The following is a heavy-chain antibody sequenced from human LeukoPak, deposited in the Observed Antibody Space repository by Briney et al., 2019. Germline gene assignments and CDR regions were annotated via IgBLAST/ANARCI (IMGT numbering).Heavy chain of an antibody. D-gene: IGHD6-19*01. CDR3: AREGVAGAGGDAFDI. Sequence: GGSLRLSCAASGFTFSSYAMSWVRQAPGKGLEWVSYISSSSSTIYYADSVKGRFTISRDNAKNSLYLQMNSLRAEDTAVYYCAREGVAGAGGDAFDIWGQGTMVTVSS. J-gene: IGHJ3*02. CDR2: ISSSSSTI. CDR1: GFTFSSYA. V-gene: IGHV3-48*01.